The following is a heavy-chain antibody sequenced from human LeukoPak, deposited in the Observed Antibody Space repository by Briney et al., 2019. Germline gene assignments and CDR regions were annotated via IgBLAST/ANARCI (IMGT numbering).Heavy chain of an antibody. CDR2: IKQDGSEK. CDR3: ARVGGSNGDQGGDY. Sequence: GGSLRLSCAASGFTFSSHWMSWVRQAPGKGLEWVANIKQDGSEKNYVDSVKGRFTISRDNAKNSLYLQMNSLRAEDTAVYYCARVGGSNGDQGGDYWDQGTLVTVSS. V-gene: IGHV3-7*01. CDR1: GFTFSSHW. J-gene: IGHJ4*02. D-gene: IGHD4-17*01.